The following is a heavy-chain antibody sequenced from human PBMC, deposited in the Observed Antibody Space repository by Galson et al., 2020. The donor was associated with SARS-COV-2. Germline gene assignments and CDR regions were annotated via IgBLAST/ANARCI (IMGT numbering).Heavy chain of an antibody. CDR2: IWYDGSNK. D-gene: IGHD4-17*01. V-gene: IGHV3-33*06. CDR3: AKDLRYGDVSPDYGMDV. CDR1: GLTFNSYG. J-gene: IGHJ6*02. Sequence: GGSLRLSCAASGLTFNSYGMHWVRQAPGKGLERVAVIWYDGSNKYYADSEKGRFTISRDNSKNTLFLQMNSLRAEDTAVYYCAKDLRYGDVSPDYGMDVWGQGTTVTVSS.